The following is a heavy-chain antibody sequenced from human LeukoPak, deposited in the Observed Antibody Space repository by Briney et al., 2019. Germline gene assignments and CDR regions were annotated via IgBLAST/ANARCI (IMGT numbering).Heavy chain of an antibody. J-gene: IGHJ6*02. CDR1: GYTFTGYY. Sequence: ASVTVSCKASGYTFTGYYMHWVRPAPGQGLAWMGWINPNSGGTNYAQKFQGRVTMTRDTSKNQFSLKLSSVTAADTAVYYCARHAYSSLFYYYYGMDVWGQGTTVTVSS. CDR2: INPNSGGT. CDR3: ARHAYSSLFYYYYGMDV. V-gene: IGHV1-2*02. D-gene: IGHD6-13*01.